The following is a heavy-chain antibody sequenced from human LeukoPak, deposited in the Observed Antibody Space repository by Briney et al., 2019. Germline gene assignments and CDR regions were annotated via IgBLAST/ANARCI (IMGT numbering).Heavy chain of an antibody. CDR3: AAFYYDPAY. CDR1: GFTFRTYW. J-gene: IGHJ4*02. Sequence: GGSLRLSCAASGFTFRTYWMHWVRQAPGKGLVWVSRISGDGRSTSYADFVKGRFTISRDNAKNTLFLQIHSLRFEDTAVYYCAAFYYDPAYWGQGTLVTVSS. CDR2: ISGDGRST. V-gene: IGHV3-74*01. D-gene: IGHD3-22*01.